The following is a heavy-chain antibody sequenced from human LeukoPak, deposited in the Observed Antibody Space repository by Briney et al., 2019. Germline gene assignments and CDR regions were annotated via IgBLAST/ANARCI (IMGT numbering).Heavy chain of an antibody. Sequence: ASVKVSCKASGYTFTSYGISWVRQAPGQGLEWMGWISAYNGNTNYAQKLQGRVTMTTDTSTSTAYMELRSLRSEDTAVYYCATRYYYDSSGYRLFDYWGQGTLVTVSS. CDR3: ATRYYYDSSGYRLFDY. V-gene: IGHV1-18*01. CDR2: ISAYNGNT. D-gene: IGHD3-22*01. J-gene: IGHJ4*02. CDR1: GYTFTSYG.